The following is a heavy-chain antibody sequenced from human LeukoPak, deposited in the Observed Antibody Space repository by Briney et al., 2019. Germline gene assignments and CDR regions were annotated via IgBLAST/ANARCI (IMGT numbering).Heavy chain of an antibody. Sequence: PSETLSLTCAVYGGSFSGYYWSWIRQPPGKGLEWIGEINHSGSTNYNPSLKSRVTISVDTSKNQFSLKLSSVTAADTAVYYCARPRYCSGGSCFHYYYYYYMDVRGKGTTVTVSS. V-gene: IGHV4-34*01. CDR1: GGSFSGYY. CDR2: INHSGST. D-gene: IGHD2-15*01. CDR3: ARPRYCSGGSCFHYYYYYYMDV. J-gene: IGHJ6*03.